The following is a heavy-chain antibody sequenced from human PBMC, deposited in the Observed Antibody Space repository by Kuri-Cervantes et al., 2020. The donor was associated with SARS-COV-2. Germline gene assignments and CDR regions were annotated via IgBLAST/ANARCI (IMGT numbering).Heavy chain of an antibody. CDR2: INHSGST. Sequence: ESLKISCAVYGGSFSGYYWSWIRQPPGKGLEWIGEINHSGSTNYNPSLKSQVTISVDTSKNQFSLKLSSVTAADTAVYYCARGPGNWGGFDYWGQGTLVTVSS. J-gene: IGHJ4*02. V-gene: IGHV4-34*01. CDR1: GGSFSGYY. D-gene: IGHD7-27*01. CDR3: ARGPGNWGGFDY.